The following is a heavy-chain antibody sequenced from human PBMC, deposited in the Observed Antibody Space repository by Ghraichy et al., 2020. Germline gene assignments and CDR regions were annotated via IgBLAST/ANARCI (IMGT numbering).Heavy chain of an antibody. Sequence: LSLTCAASGFTFSGSAMHWVRQASGKGLEWVGRIRSKANSYATAYAASVKGRFTISRDDSKNTAYLQMNSLKTEDTAVYYCTVYDFWSGHFDYWGQGTLVTVSS. CDR3: TVYDFWSGHFDY. J-gene: IGHJ4*02. V-gene: IGHV3-73*01. CDR1: GFTFSGSA. D-gene: IGHD3-3*01. CDR2: IRSKANSYAT.